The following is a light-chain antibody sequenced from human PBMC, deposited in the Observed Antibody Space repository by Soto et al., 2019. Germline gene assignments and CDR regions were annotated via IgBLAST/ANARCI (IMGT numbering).Light chain of an antibody. CDR3: QSYDSSLSGYV. CDR1: SSNIGAGYD. CDR2: GNS. J-gene: IGLJ1*01. V-gene: IGLV1-40*01. Sequence: QSVLRQPPSVSAAPGQRVTISCTGSSSNIGAGYDVHWYQQLPGTAPKLLIYGNSNRPSGVPDRFSGSKSGTSASLAITGLQAEDEADYYCQSYDSSLSGYVFGTGTKVTVL.